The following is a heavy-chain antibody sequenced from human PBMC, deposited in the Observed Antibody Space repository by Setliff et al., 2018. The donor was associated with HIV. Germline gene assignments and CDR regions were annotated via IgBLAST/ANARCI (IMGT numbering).Heavy chain of an antibody. CDR1: GYSFTSYW. CDR2: IYPGDSDT. J-gene: IGHJ4*02. D-gene: IGHD6-13*01. Sequence: GESLTISCKGSGYSFTSYWIGWVRQMPGKGLEWMGIIYPGDSDTRYSPSFQGQVTLSADKSISTAYLQWSSLKASDTAMYYCARHLIPGDPRYSSSWYYWGRGTLVTVSS. CDR3: ARHLIPGDPRYSSSWYY. V-gene: IGHV5-51*01.